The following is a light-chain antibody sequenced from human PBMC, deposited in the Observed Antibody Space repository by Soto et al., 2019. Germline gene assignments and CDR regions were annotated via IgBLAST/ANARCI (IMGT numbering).Light chain of an antibody. CDR3: QQYKNWPPEYT. CDR2: DTS. CDR1: QSVSSR. J-gene: IGKJ2*01. Sequence: EIVMTQSPATLSLSPGERATLSCRASQSVSSRLAWYQQKPGQAPRLLIYDTSTRATGIPARFSGSGSGTEFTLTISSLQSEDFVLYYCQQYKNWPPEYTFGQGTKLEIK. V-gene: IGKV3-15*01.